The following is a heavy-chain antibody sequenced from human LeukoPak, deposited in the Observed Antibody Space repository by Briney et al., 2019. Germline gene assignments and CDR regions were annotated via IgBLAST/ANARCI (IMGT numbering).Heavy chain of an antibody. V-gene: IGHV3-49*04. J-gene: IGHJ4*02. CDR1: GFTFGDYA. CDR3: TRGTYYYDTDAYLWDFDY. CDR2: IRRKASGGTT. Sequence: TGGSLRLSCAASGFTFGDYAINWVRQAPGQGLEWVSFIRRKASGGTTEYVAFVEGRFTISRDDSKNIAYLQMNSLKTEDTAVYYCTRGTYYYDTDAYLWDFDYRGQGTLVTVSS. D-gene: IGHD3-22*01.